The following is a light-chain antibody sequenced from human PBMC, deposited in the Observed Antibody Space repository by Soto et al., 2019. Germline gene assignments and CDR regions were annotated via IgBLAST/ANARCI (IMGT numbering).Light chain of an antibody. CDR3: QQANSFPRT. J-gene: IGKJ1*01. Sequence: DIPMTQSPSSVSASVGDRVTITCRASQAISTWLAWYQQKPGTVPKLLIFAASSLQSGVPSRFSGSGSGTDFTLTISSLQPEDFATYYCQQANSFPRTVGQGTKVEIK. CDR1: QAISTW. V-gene: IGKV1-12*01. CDR2: AAS.